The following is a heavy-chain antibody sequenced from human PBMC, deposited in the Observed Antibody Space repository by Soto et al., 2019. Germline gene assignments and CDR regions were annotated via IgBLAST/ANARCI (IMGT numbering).Heavy chain of an antibody. V-gene: IGHV3-23*01. CDR1: GFTFTSYA. CDR2: ITGSGGST. Sequence: GGSLRLSCAASGFTFTSYAMSWVRQAPGKGLEWVSTITGSGGSTYYADSVKGRFTISRDNSKNTLYVQMNSLRAEDSAIYYCAKARGMAPANTIDYWGQGTLVTVSS. CDR3: AKARGMAPANTIDY. D-gene: IGHD6-13*01. J-gene: IGHJ4*02.